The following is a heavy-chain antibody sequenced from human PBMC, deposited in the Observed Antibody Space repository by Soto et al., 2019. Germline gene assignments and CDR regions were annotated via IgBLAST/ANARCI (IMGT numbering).Heavy chain of an antibody. V-gene: IGHV3-30*18. CDR2: ISYDGSNK. J-gene: IGHJ3*02. CDR1: GFTFSSYG. CDR3: AKDRASGWRVDAFDI. D-gene: IGHD6-19*01. Sequence: HPGGSLSLSCAASGFTFSSYGMHGVRRAPGKGLEWVAVISYDGSNKYYADSVKGGFTISRDNSKNTMYLQMNSLSAEDTAVYYCAKDRASGWRVDAFDIWGQGTMVTVSS.